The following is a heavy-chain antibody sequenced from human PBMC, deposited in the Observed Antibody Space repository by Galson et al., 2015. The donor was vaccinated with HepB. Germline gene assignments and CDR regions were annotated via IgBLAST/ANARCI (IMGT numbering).Heavy chain of an antibody. D-gene: IGHD3-22*01. CDR3: AKCPYSSGGRGDGFDI. CDR2: ISSSTTYI. J-gene: IGHJ3*02. CDR1: GFTFSNYG. V-gene: IGHV3-21*04. Sequence: SLRLSCAASGFTFSNYGMNWVRQAPGKGLEWVSSISSSTTYINYADSVKGRFTISRDNAKNSLYLQMNSLRGEDTAVYYCAKCPYSSGGRGDGFDIRGQGTMVTVSS.